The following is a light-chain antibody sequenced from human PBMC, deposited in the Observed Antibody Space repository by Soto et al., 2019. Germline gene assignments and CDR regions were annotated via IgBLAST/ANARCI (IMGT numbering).Light chain of an antibody. Sequence: EIVMTQSPATLSVSPGERASLSCRASQSVSSNLAWYQQKPGQAPRLLIYGASTRATAIPARFSGSGSGTEFTLTISSLPSEDFAVYYCQQYNNWPWTFGQGTKVDIK. CDR1: QSVSSN. J-gene: IGKJ1*01. CDR2: GAS. CDR3: QQYNNWPWT. V-gene: IGKV3-15*01.